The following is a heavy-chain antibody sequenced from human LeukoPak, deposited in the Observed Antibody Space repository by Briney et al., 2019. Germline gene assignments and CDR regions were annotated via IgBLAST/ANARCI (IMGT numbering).Heavy chain of an antibody. CDR2: LSGNGGSI. J-gene: IGHJ4*02. CDR3: TKNEDYYASGSDDY. Sequence: GGSLRLPCAASGFTFNNYAMSWVRQAPGKGLEWVSALSGNGGSIYYADSVRGRFTISRDNSKNTLYLQINSLRAEDTAVYYCTKNEDYYASGSDDYSGQGTLVTVSS. V-gene: IGHV3-23*01. D-gene: IGHD3-10*01. CDR1: GFTFNNYA.